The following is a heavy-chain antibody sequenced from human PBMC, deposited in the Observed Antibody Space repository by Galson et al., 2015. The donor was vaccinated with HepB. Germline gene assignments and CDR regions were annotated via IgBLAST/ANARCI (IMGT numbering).Heavy chain of an antibody. J-gene: IGHJ4*01. D-gene: IGHD3-16*02. V-gene: IGHV3-53*01. CDR1: GFTVNSND. Sequence: SLRLSCAASGFTVNSNDMSWVRQAPGKGLEWVSIIYISGSTYYEDSMKGRFTIISDTTKNNLYLQMNDLGADDTAVYYCARGRYPYYFDNWGQGTLVTVSS. CDR2: IYISGST. CDR3: ARGRYPYYFDN.